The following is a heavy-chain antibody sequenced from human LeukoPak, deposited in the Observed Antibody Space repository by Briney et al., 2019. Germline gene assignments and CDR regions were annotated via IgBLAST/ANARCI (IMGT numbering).Heavy chain of an antibody. CDR3: ARDHREAARQFNWFDP. CDR1: GFTFSSYW. J-gene: IGHJ5*02. V-gene: IGHV3-7*01. D-gene: IGHD6-6*01. Sequence: PGGSLRLSCAASGFTFSSYWMGWLRQAPGKGLEWVAKIKQDGSEKYYVDSVKGRFTISRDNAKNSLYLQMNSLRAEDTAVYYCARDHREAARQFNWFDPWGQGTLVTVSS. CDR2: IKQDGSEK.